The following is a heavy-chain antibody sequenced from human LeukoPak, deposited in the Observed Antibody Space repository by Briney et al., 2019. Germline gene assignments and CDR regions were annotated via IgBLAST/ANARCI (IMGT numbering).Heavy chain of an antibody. CDR1: GGSISSGDYY. CDR2: IYYSGST. D-gene: IGHD3-10*01. J-gene: IGHJ2*01. CDR3: ARVVDPGWYFDL. Sequence: SETLSLTCTVSGGSISSGDYYWSWIRQPPGKGLEWIGYIYYSGSTYYNPSLKSRVTISVDTSKNQFSLKLSSVTAADTAVYYCARVVDPGWYFDLWGRGTLVTVSS. V-gene: IGHV4-30-4*01.